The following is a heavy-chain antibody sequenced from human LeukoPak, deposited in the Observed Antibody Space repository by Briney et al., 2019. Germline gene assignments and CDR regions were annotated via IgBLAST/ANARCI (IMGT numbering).Heavy chain of an antibody. CDR3: ARELLPYYEDISGPQPY. CDR1: GFTFSNYW. J-gene: IGHJ4*02. V-gene: IGHV3-74*01. CDR2: MNNDGTTT. D-gene: IGHD3-22*01. Sequence: GGSLRLSCAASGFTFSNYWMHWVRQAPGKGLAWVSRMNNDGTTTSYADSVRGRFIISRDNAKSTLFLQMNSLRAEDTAVYYCARELLPYYEDISGPQPYWGQGTLVIVSS.